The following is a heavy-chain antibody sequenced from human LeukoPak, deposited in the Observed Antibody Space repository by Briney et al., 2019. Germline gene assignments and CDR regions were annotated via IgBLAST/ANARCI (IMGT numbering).Heavy chain of an antibody. V-gene: IGHV3-20*04. D-gene: IGHD2-21*02. J-gene: IGHJ4*02. Sequence: GGSLRLSCAVSGFTFDDYGMSWVRQARGKGLEWVSGINWNGGSTGYADSVKGRFTISRDNAKKSVYLKMNSLRGEDTALYYCARDYCGGDCYPFDYWGQGTLVTVSS. CDR3: ARDYCGGDCYPFDY. CDR2: INWNGGST. CDR1: GFTFDDYG.